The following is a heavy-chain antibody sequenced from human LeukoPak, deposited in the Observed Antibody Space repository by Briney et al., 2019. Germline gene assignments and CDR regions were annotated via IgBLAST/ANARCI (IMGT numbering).Heavy chain of an antibody. CDR2: ISNSGST. D-gene: IGHD3-3*01. Sequence: SQTLSLTCTVSGGSISSTGYHWTWIRQHPGKGLEWIGYISNSGSTYSNPSLKSRVLISVDTSQNQFSLRLTYVTAADTAVYYCARENTISGERYFLDSWGRGTLVTVSS. V-gene: IGHV4-31*03. J-gene: IGHJ4*02. CDR1: GGSISSTGYH. CDR3: ARENTISGERYFLDS.